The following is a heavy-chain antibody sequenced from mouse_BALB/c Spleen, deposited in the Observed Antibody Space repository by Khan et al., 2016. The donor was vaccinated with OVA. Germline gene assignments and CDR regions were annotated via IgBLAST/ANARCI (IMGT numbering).Heavy chain of an antibody. Sequence: EVQLVESGPGLVKPSQSLSLTCTVTGYSITSGYAWNWIRQFPGNKLEWTGYISYSGVTSYTPSLKSRTSITRDTSKNQFFLQLNSVTTEDTATYYCARGNYYGYYFDYWGQGTTLTVSS. V-gene: IGHV3-2*02. J-gene: IGHJ2*01. CDR1: GYSITSGYA. CDR2: ISYSGVT. CDR3: ARGNYYGYYFDY. D-gene: IGHD1-1*01.